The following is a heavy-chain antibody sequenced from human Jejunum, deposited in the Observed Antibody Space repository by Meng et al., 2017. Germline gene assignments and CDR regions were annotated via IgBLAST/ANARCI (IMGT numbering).Heavy chain of an antibody. CDR3: ARVRTGRLLVDH. D-gene: IGHD1-14*01. CDR2: ISSGSGV. V-gene: IGHV3-11*01. J-gene: IGHJ4*02. Sequence: GKLVEAGGGLVKPGGSLRLSCAASGFMFSDQYMSWIRQAPGKGLEWVSHISSGSGVYYADSVKGRFTISRDNAKNSLYLQMDSLRADDTAVYYCARVRTGRLLVDHWGQGTLVTVSS. CDR1: GFMFSDQY.